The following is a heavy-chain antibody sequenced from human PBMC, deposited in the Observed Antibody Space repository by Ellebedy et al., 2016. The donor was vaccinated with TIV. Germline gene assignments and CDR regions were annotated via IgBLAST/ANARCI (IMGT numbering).Heavy chain of an antibody. J-gene: IGHJ4*02. CDR2: ISYSGDVM. D-gene: IGHD6-13*01. Sequence: PGGSLRLSCAASGFIVSSNYMSWVRQAPGKGPELVSYISYSGDVMYYADSVKGRFTTSRDNAGNSVYLQMNSLRAEDTAVYYCARLGVIAAAGASDSWGQGTLVIVSS. V-gene: IGHV3-11*01. CDR1: GFIVSSNY. CDR3: ARLGVIAAAGASDS.